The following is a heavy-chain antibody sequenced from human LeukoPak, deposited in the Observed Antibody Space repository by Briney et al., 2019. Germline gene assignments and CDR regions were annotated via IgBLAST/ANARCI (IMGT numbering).Heavy chain of an antibody. D-gene: IGHD1-26*01. J-gene: IGHJ4*02. CDR1: GFTLSSYG. Sequence: GGSLRLSCAASGFTLSSYGMHWVRQAPGKGLEWVAFIRYDGSNKYYADSVKGRFTISRDNSKNTLYLQMNSLRAEDTAVYYCAKDQNSGSYGPDDYWGQGTLVTVSS. CDR2: IRYDGSNK. V-gene: IGHV3-30*02. CDR3: AKDQNSGSYGPDDY.